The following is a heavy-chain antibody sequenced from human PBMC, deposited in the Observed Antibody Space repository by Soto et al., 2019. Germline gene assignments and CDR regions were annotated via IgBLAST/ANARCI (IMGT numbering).Heavy chain of an antibody. Sequence: EVQLLESGGALVQSGGSLRLSCAATGFTFNNYAMGWVRQAPGKGLQWVACISSSGDSTYYRDSVKGRFTISRDNSKNTLYVQMTSLRVEDTAVYYCARDADYPDGTGYYRAWWYYPIDVCGQGTTVTVSS. CDR1: GFTFNNYA. CDR2: ISSSGDST. V-gene: IGHV3-23*01. J-gene: IGHJ6*02. CDR3: ARDADYPDGTGYYRAWWYYPIDV. D-gene: IGHD3-22*01.